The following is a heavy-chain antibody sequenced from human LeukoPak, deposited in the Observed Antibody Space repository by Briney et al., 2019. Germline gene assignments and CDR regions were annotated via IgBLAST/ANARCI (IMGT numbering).Heavy chain of an antibody. J-gene: IGHJ4*02. Sequence: SETLSLTCTVSGGSISSYYWSWIRQPPGKGLEWIGYIYYSGSTNYNPSLKSQVTISVDTSKNQFSLKLSSLTAADTAVYFCARVRVAAAGIDYWGQGTLVTVSS. V-gene: IGHV4-59*01. D-gene: IGHD6-13*01. CDR2: IYYSGST. CDR3: ARVRVAAAGIDY. CDR1: GGSISSYY.